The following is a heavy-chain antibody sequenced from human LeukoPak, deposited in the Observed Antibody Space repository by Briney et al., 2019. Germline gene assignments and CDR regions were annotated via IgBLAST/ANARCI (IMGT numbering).Heavy chain of an antibody. J-gene: IGHJ4*02. CDR1: GFTFSSYA. CDR3: AKLLIEETRVVPAAIHFDY. CDR2: ISGSGGST. V-gene: IGHV3-23*01. D-gene: IGHD2-2*01. Sequence: PGGSLRLSCAASGFTFSSYAMSWVRQAPGKGLEWVSAISGSGGSTYYADSVKGRFTISRDNSKNTLYLQMNSLRAEDTAVYYCAKLLIEETRVVPAAIHFDYWGQGTLVTVSS.